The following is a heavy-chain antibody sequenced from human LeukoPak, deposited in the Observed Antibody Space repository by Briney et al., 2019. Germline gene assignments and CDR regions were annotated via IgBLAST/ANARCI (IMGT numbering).Heavy chain of an antibody. J-gene: IGHJ4*02. Sequence: GGSLRLSCAASGFTFSSYAMSWVRQAPGKGLEWVSAISGGAGSTYYADSVKGRFTISRDNSKRTLFLQMNSLRAEDTAFYYCAKAELGVDTFFDYWGQGTLVTVSS. D-gene: IGHD3-3*01. CDR2: ISGGAGST. CDR1: GFTFSSYA. V-gene: IGHV3-23*01. CDR3: AKAELGVDTFFDY.